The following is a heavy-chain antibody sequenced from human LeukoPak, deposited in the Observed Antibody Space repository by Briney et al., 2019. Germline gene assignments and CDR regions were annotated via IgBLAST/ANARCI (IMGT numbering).Heavy chain of an antibody. J-gene: IGHJ4*02. D-gene: IGHD3-10*01. CDR3: AKGSSYYGSGSHFDY. CDR1: GFTFSSYA. Sequence: PGGSLRLPCAASGFTFSSYAMNWVRQAPGKGLEWVSAISGSGSITYYADSVKGRFTISRDNSKNTLYLQMNSLRAEDTAVYYCAKGSSYYGSGSHFDYWGQGTLVTVSS. V-gene: IGHV3-23*01. CDR2: ISGSGSIT.